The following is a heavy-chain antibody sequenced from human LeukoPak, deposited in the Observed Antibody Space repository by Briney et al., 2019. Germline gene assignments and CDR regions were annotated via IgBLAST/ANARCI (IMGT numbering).Heavy chain of an antibody. Sequence: SETLSLTCTVSGGSISSSSYYWGWIRQPPGKGLEWIGSIYYSGSTYYNPSLKSRVTISVDTSKNQFSLKLSSVTAADTAVYYCARALSSSWPNWFDPWGQGTLVTVSS. CDR2: IYYSGST. CDR3: ARALSSSWPNWFDP. D-gene: IGHD6-13*01. J-gene: IGHJ5*02. CDR1: GGSISSSSYY. V-gene: IGHV4-39*01.